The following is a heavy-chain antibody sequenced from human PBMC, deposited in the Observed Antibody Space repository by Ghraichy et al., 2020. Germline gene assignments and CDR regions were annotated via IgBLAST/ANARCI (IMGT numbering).Heavy chain of an antibody. J-gene: IGHJ5*02. V-gene: IGHV4-34*01. CDR1: GGSFSGYY. CDR2: INHSGST. CDR3: ARGGLQYSRRNWFDP. D-gene: IGHD6-6*01. Sequence: SETLSLTCTVYGGSFSGYYWSWIRQPPGKRLEWIGEINHSGSTNYNPSLKSRVTISVDTSKNQFSLKLSSVTAADTAVYYCARGGLQYSRRNWFDPWGQGTLVTVSS.